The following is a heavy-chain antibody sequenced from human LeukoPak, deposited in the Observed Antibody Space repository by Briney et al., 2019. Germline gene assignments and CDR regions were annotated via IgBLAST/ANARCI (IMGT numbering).Heavy chain of an antibody. Sequence: PGGSLRLSCAASGFTFSSYAMSWVRQAPGKGLEWVSAISGSGGSTHYADSVKGRFTISRDNSKNTLYLQMNSLRAEDTAVYYCAKAYSGYDADWYFDLWGRGTLVTVSS. V-gene: IGHV3-23*01. J-gene: IGHJ2*01. D-gene: IGHD5-12*01. CDR2: ISGSGGST. CDR3: AKAYSGYDADWYFDL. CDR1: GFTFSSYA.